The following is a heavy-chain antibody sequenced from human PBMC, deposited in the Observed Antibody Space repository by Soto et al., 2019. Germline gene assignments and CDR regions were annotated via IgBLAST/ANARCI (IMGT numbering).Heavy chain of an antibody. J-gene: IGHJ4*02. CDR2: IWYDGSNK. CDR1: GFTFSSYG. Sequence: GGSLRLSCAASGFTFSSYGMHWVRQAPGKGLEWVAVIWYDGSNKYYADSVKGRFTISRDNSKNTLYLQMNSLRAEDTAVYYCARDNSIYYYDSSGHSRPHFDYWGQGTLVTVSS. CDR3: ARDNSIYYYDSSGHSRPHFDY. V-gene: IGHV3-33*01. D-gene: IGHD3-22*01.